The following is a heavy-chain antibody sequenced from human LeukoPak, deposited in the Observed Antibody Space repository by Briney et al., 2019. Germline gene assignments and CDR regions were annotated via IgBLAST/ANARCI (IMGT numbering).Heavy chain of an antibody. Sequence: VASVKVSCKVSGYTLTELSMHWVRQAPGKGLEWMGGFDPEDGETIYAEKLQGRVTMTEDTSTDTVYMELNSLRSEDTAVYYCATAPSRGYSYAFDYRGPRTLVTVST. CDR2: FDPEDGET. J-gene: IGHJ4*02. CDR3: ATAPSRGYSYAFDY. V-gene: IGHV1-24*01. CDR1: GYTLTELS. D-gene: IGHD5-18*01.